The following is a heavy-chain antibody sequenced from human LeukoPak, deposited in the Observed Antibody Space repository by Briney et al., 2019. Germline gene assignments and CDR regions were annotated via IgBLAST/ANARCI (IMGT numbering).Heavy chain of an antibody. Sequence: GGSLRLSCAASGFPFSSYSMNWVRQAPGKGLEWVSYISSSSSTIYYADSVKGRSTISRDNAKNSLYLQMNSLRAEDTAVYYCARAELELPRVIDYWGQGTLVAVSS. V-gene: IGHV3-48*04. CDR1: GFPFSSYS. J-gene: IGHJ4*02. D-gene: IGHD1-7*01. CDR2: ISSSSSTI. CDR3: ARAELELPRVIDY.